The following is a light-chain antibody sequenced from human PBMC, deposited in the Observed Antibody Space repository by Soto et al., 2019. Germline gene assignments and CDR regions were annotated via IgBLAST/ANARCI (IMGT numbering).Light chain of an antibody. CDR2: AAS. CDR3: QQRSNWPT. Sequence: AIQMTQSPASLSASVGDRVTITCRASQGIRNELSWFQPRPGNAPTLLISAASRLQSVVPSRFSGRGSGTDFTLTISSLQSEDFAVYYCQQRSNWPTFGQGTRLEIK. CDR1: QGIRNE. J-gene: IGKJ5*01. V-gene: IGKV1-6*01.